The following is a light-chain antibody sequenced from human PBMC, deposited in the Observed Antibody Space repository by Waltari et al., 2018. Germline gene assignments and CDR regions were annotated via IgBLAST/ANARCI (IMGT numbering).Light chain of an antibody. CDR1: QDIGND. Sequence: AIQMTQSPSSLSASVGDRVIITCRASQDIGNDLAWFQQKPGKAPMLLIYGAATLQSGVPSRFSGSRSCTDFTLTVSSLQPEDFATYYCLQDFSYPLTFGQGTRVDIK. CDR3: LQDFSYPLT. J-gene: IGKJ1*01. CDR2: GAA. V-gene: IGKV1-6*01.